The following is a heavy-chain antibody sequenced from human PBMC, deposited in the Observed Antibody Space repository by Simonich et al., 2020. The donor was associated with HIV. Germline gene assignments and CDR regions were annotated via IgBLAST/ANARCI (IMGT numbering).Heavy chain of an antibody. J-gene: IGHJ4*02. V-gene: IGHV3-74*01. D-gene: IGHD5-18*01. CDR2: INGDGSRT. CDR1: GFTFSSYW. CDR3: ARARGYSYGYFDY. Sequence: EVQLVESGGGLVQPGGSLRLSCAASGFTFSSYWMHWVRQAPGKGLVWVSRINGDGSRTSYADSVKGRFTISRDNAKNTLYLQMNSLRAEDTAVYYCARARGYSYGYFDYWGQGTLVTVSS.